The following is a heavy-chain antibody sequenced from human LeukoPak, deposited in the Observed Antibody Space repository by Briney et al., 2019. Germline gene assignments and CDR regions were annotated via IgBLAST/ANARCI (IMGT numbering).Heavy chain of an antibody. Sequence: GGSLRLSCSASGFSFRNYDMHWVRQPTGKGLEWVSAVGTGGDTYYAGSVKGRFTVVRENAKNTLYLQMNSLRAGDTAMYYCARRSAAAGIDAFDIWGQETMVTVSS. D-gene: IGHD6-13*01. V-gene: IGHV3-13*01. CDR2: VGTGGDT. CDR3: ARRSAAAGIDAFDI. CDR1: GFSFRNYD. J-gene: IGHJ3*02.